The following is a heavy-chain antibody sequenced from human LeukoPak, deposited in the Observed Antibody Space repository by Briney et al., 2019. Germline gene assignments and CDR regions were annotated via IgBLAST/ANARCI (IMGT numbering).Heavy chain of an antibody. CDR1: GYTFTDYD. D-gene: IGHD4-11*01. J-gene: IGHJ4*02. CDR2: INPNSGGT. CDR3: ARDYSRYFDF. Sequence: GASVKVSFTASGYTFTDYDIYWVRQAPGQGLEWMGWINPNSGGTDYTQKFQGRVTMTRDTSISTAYMELSRLRSDDTAVYYCARDYSRYFDFWGQGTLVTVSS. V-gene: IGHV1-2*02.